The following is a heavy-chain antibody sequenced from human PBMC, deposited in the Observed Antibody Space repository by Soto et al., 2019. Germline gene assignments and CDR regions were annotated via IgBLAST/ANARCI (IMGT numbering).Heavy chain of an antibody. CDR2: LIPIFGAA. CDR1: GGTFTNYV. V-gene: IGHV1-69*01. J-gene: IGHJ5*02. D-gene: IGHD6-6*01. Sequence: QVQLVQSGAEVRKPGSSVKVSCKISGGTFTNYVISWLRQAPGQGLEWMGGLIPIFGAANLAQKFQGRVTITADESTSTVNMELSSLTSEDTAVYYCARGRSSPNFDPWGQGTLVIVSS. CDR3: ARGRSSPNFDP.